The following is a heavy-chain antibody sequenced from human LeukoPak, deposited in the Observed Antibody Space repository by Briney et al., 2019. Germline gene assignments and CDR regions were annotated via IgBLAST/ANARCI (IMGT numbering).Heavy chain of an antibody. CDR1: GGTFSSYA. CDR2: ITPIFGTA. CDR3: ARLYCSSTSCYYLGAYYYGMDV. J-gene: IGHJ6*02. D-gene: IGHD2-2*01. V-gene: IGHV1-69*13. Sequence: SVKVSCKASGGTFSSYAISWVRQAPGQGLEWMGGITPIFGTANYAQKFQGRVTITADESTSTAYMELSSLRSEDTAVYYCARLYCSSTSCYYLGAYYYGMDVWGQGTTVTVSS.